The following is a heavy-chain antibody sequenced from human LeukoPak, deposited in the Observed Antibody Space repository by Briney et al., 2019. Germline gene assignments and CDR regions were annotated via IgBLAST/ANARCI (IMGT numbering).Heavy chain of an antibody. D-gene: IGHD3-10*01. CDR1: GFTFDDYA. CDR2: ISWNSGSI. V-gene: IGHV3-9*01. Sequence: PGGSLRLSCAASGFTFDDYAMHWVRQAPGKGLEWVSGISWNSGSIGYADSVKGRFTISRDNAKNSLYLQMNSLRAEDTALYYCAKDSHLWLSYGMDVWGQGTTVTVSS. J-gene: IGHJ6*02. CDR3: AKDSHLWLSYGMDV.